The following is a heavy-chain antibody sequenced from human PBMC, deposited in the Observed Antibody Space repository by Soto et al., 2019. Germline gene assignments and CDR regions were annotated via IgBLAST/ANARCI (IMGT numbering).Heavy chain of an antibody. D-gene: IGHD3-16*02. CDR2: IWYDGSNK. V-gene: IGHV3-33*01. CDR1: GFTFSSYG. CDR3: ARDNTRYDYIWGSYRRQNWFDP. Sequence: PGGSLRLSCAASGFTFSSYGMHWVRQAPGKGLEWVAVIWYDGSNKYYADSVKGRFTISRDNSKNTLYLQMNSLRAEDTAVYYCARDNTRYDYIWGSYRRQNWFDPWGQGTLVTVSS. J-gene: IGHJ5*02.